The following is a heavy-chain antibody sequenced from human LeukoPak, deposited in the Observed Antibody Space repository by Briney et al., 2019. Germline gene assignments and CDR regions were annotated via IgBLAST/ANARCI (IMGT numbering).Heavy chain of an antibody. D-gene: IGHD3-3*01. CDR2: ISNNGGYT. J-gene: IGHJ4*02. CDR3: ATDRGWRTSGYYLYYFEY. CDR1: GFTFSSSA. V-gene: IGHV3-23*01. Sequence: GGSLRLSCAASGFTFSSSAMSWVRQAPGKGLEWVSAISNNGGYTYYADSVQGRFTISRDNTKNLLYLQMSSLRAEDTAVYYCATDRGWRTSGYYLYYFEYWGQGTLVTFSS.